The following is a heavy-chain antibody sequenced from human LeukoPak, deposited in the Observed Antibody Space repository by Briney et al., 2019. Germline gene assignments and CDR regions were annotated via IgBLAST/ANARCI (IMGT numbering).Heavy chain of an antibody. Sequence: GGSLRLSCAASGFTFSNAWMSWVRQAPGKGLEWLGRIGSKTDGGTTDYAASVKGRFTISRDDSKNTLYLQMNSLKTEDTAVYYCATYRFYYDSSGFDYWGQGTLVTVSS. CDR3: ATYRFYYDSSGFDY. J-gene: IGHJ4*02. CDR2: IGSKTDGGTT. V-gene: IGHV3-15*04. CDR1: GFTFSNAW. D-gene: IGHD3-22*01.